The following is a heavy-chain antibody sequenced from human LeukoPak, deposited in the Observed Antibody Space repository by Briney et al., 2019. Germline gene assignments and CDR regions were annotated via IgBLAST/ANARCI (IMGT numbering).Heavy chain of an antibody. V-gene: IGHV3-74*01. CDR3: ARDFGAPAP. CDR1: GFTFSNYW. J-gene: IGHJ5*02. CDR2: INGDGSRT. Sequence: GGSLRLSCAASGFTFSNYWLHWVRQAPGKGLVWVSRINGDGSRTNYADSVKGRFTISRDNAKNTLYLQMSILRVEDTALYYCARDFGAPAPWGQGTLVTVSS. D-gene: IGHD3-3*01.